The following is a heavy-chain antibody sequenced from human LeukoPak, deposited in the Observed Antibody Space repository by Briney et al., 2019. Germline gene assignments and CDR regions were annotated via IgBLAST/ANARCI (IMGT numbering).Heavy chain of an antibody. CDR1: GGSFSGYH. J-gene: IGHJ5*02. D-gene: IGHD2-21*01. CDR2: INHSGSA. V-gene: IGHV4-34*01. Sequence: SDTLTLICAVYGGSFSGYHWSWMRQPPGKALEWIREINHSGSANYNPSIKSRVTISVDTSKNQFSLKLSSVTAADAAVYYCARQRGLFGPYNWFDPWGQGTLVTVSS. CDR3: ARQRGLFGPYNWFDP.